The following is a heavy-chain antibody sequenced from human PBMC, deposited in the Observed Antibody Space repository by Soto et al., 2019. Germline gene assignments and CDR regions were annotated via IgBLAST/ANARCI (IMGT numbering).Heavy chain of an antibody. CDR2: IYYSGRT. CDR1: GGSIDNYEYY. Sequence: LSLTCAVSGGSIDNYEYYWTWIRQPPGKGLEWVGYIYYSGRTNYNPSLNSRLTISLDTSKNQFSLRLTSVSAADTAMYYCARDRSNSPDYFDFWGQGTLVTVSS. D-gene: IGHD6-6*01. J-gene: IGHJ4*02. CDR3: ARDRSNSPDYFDF. V-gene: IGHV4-30-4*01.